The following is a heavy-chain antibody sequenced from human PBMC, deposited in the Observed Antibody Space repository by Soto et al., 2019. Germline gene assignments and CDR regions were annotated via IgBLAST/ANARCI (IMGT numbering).Heavy chain of an antibody. CDR2: IWYDGSNK. CDR3: ARDDYDSSGYYYVDY. Sequence: QVQLVESGGGVVQPGRSLRLSCAASGFTFSSDGMHWVRQAPGKGLEWVAVIWYDGSNKYYADSLKGRFTISRDNSKKTLYLQVNSLRAEDTAVYFCARDDYDSSGYYYVDYWGQGTLVTVSS. CDR1: GFTFSSDG. J-gene: IGHJ4*02. V-gene: IGHV3-33*01. D-gene: IGHD3-22*01.